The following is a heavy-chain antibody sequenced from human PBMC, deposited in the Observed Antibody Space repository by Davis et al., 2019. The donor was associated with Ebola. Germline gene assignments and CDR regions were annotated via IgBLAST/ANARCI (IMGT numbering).Heavy chain of an antibody. CDR1: GYSFTSYW. V-gene: IGHV5-10-1*01. J-gene: IGHJ6*02. Sequence: KVSCKASGYSFTSYWISWVRQMPGKGLEWMGRIDPSDSYTDYSPSFQGHVSISTDKSINTAYLQWNSLKASDTAMYFCARHFVGKLFGMDVWGQGTTVTVSS. CDR2: IDPSDSYT. D-gene: IGHD3-3*02. CDR3: ARHFVGKLFGMDV.